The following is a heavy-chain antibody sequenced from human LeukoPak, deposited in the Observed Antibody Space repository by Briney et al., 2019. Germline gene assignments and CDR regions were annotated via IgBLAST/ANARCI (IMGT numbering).Heavy chain of an antibody. CDR2: IYYSGST. D-gene: IGHD3-3*01. Sequence: SETLSLTCTVSGGSISSYYWSWIRQPPGKGPEWIGYIYYSGSTNYNPSLKSRVTISVDTSKNQFSLKLSSVTAADTAVYYCARGPAKYYDFWSGPYYYYYMDVWGKGTTVTVSS. V-gene: IGHV4-59*01. CDR3: ARGPAKYYDFWSGPYYYYYMDV. J-gene: IGHJ6*03. CDR1: GGSISSYY.